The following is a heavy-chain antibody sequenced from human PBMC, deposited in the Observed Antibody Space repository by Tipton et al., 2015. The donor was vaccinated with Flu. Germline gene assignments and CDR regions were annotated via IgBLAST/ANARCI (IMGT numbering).Heavy chain of an antibody. D-gene: IGHD1-1*01. J-gene: IGHJ4*02. CDR2: ISSSGSTI. V-gene: IGHV3-11*01. CDR3: ARASYAERDFDY. CDR1: GFTFSDYY. Sequence: SLRLSCAASGFTFSDYYMSWIRQAPGKGLEWVSYISSSGSTIYYADSVKGRFTISRDNAKNSLYLQMNSLRAEDTAVYYCARASYAERDFDYWGQGTLVTVSS.